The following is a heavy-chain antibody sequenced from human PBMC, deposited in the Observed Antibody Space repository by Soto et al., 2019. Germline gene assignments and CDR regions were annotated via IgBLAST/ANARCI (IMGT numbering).Heavy chain of an antibody. Sequence: QVQLVQSGAEVKKPGASVKVSCKASGYTFTSYGISCGRQAPGQGREWIGWVSAYNGNTKNAQKLQGRVNMTTDTSTSTAYMTLRSLIYDDTAVYDCARDYPPVDYWGQGALVTVSS. J-gene: IGHJ4*02. V-gene: IGHV1-18*01. CDR2: VSAYNGNT. CDR1: GYTFTSYG. CDR3: ARDYPPVDY. D-gene: IGHD3-16*02.